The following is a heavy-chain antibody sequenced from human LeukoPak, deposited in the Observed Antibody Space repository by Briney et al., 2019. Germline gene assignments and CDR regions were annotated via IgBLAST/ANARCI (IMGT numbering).Heavy chain of an antibody. CDR1: GFTFSSYS. V-gene: IGHV3-21*01. CDR2: ISSSSSYI. D-gene: IGHD6-19*01. J-gene: IGHJ4*02. Sequence: GGSLRLSCAASGFTFSSYSMNWVRQAPGKGLGWVSSISSSSSYIYYADSVKGRFTISRDNAKNSLYLQMNSLRAEDTAVYYCARDVEDIAVAGTEYWGQGTLVTVSS. CDR3: ARDVEDIAVAGTEY.